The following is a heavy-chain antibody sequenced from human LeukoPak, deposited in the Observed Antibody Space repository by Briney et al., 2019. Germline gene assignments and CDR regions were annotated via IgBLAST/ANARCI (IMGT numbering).Heavy chain of an antibody. Sequence: SETLSLTCTVSGGSISNYYWXXXXXPXXXXLXXXXXIXXXXGTXXXPXLKSXXXXSXDXXKNQFSLKLSSVTAADTAVYYCARVRELGVDVRPFDIWGQGTMVTVSS. CDR1: GGSISNYY. V-gene: IGHV4-59*01. CDR3: ARVRELGVDVRPFDI. J-gene: IGHJ3*02. D-gene: IGHD3-10*02. CDR2: IXXXXGT.